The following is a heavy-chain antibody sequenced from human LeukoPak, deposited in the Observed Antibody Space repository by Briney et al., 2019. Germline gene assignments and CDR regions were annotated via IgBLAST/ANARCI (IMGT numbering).Heavy chain of an antibody. CDR1: GYTFTGYY. V-gene: IGHV1-2*02. D-gene: IGHD3-10*01. CDR2: INPNSGGT. Sequence: ASVKVSCKASGYTFTGYYMHWVRQAPGQGLEWMGWINPNSGGTNYAQKFQGRVTMTRDTSISTAYMELSRLRPDDTAVYYCARDSEGGLLWFGELHDAFDIRGQGTMVTVSS. J-gene: IGHJ3*02. CDR3: ARDSEGGLLWFGELHDAFDI.